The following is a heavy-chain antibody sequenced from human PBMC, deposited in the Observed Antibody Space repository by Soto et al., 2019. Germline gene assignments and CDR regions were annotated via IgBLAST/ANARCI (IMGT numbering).Heavy chain of an antibody. D-gene: IGHD6-13*01. CDR1: GGSISSSSYY. CDR3: ARLSEQQLAPFDY. Sequence: PSETLSLTCTVSGGSISSSSYYWGWIRQPPGKGLEWIGSIYYSGSTYYNPSLKSRVTISVDTSKNQFSLKLSSVTAADTAVYYCARLSEQQLAPFDYWGQGTLVTVSS. CDR2: IYYSGST. V-gene: IGHV4-39*01. J-gene: IGHJ4*02.